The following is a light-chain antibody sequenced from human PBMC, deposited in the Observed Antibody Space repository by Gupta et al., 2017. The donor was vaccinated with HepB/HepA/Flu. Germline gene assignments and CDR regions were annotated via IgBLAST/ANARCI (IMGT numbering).Light chain of an antibody. J-gene: IGKJ3*01. CDR2: GAS. CDR1: QSVSSN. V-gene: IGKV3-15*01. CDR3: QQDNAWPFT. Sequence: EIVMTQSPATLSVSPGERATVSCRASQSVSSNLAWYQQKPGQAPRLLIYGASTRAIGIPDRFSGSSGTEFTLTISSLQSEDFVVYYCQQDNAWPFTFGHGTKVDFK.